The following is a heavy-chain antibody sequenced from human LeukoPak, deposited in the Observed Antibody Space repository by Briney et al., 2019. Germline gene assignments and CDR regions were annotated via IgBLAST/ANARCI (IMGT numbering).Heavy chain of an antibody. V-gene: IGHV3-53*01. CDR3: ARVGPPYPDTAMATFDY. CDR1: GFTVSSNY. D-gene: IGHD5-18*01. J-gene: IGHJ4*02. CDR2: IYSGGST. Sequence: GGSLRLSCAASGFTVSSNYMSWVRQAPGKGLEWVSVIYSGGSTYYADSVKGRFTISRDNAKNSLYLQMNSLRAEDTAVYYCARVGPPYPDTAMATFDYWGQGTLVTVSS.